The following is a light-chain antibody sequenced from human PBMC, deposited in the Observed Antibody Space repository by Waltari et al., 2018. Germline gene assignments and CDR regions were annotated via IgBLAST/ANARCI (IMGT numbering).Light chain of an antibody. Sequence: DIVMTQSPDSLAVSLGERATVNCKSSQNILSNSNNKNYLSWYQQKPGQPPNLLIYWASFRQSGVPDRFSGSGSGTDFTLTISSLQAEDVAVYFCQQYYSTPQTFGQGTKVEIK. CDR2: WAS. CDR1: QNILSNSNNKNY. J-gene: IGKJ1*01. V-gene: IGKV4-1*01. CDR3: QQYYSTPQT.